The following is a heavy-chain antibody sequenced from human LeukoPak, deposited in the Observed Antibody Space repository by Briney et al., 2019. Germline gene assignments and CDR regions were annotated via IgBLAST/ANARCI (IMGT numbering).Heavy chain of an antibody. CDR3: ARHGNTVTDRSYYFNY. D-gene: IGHD1-1*01. CDR2: IYYSGST. CDR1: GGSMAYGSFY. V-gene: IGHV4-39*01. J-gene: IGHJ4*02. Sequence: SSETLSLTCTVSGGSMAYGSFYWGWIRQPPGKGLEWFASIYYSGSTCYNPSLKSRVTISVDTSKNQFSLRLSSVTAADTAVYYCARHGNTVTDRSYYFNYWGPGTLVTVSS.